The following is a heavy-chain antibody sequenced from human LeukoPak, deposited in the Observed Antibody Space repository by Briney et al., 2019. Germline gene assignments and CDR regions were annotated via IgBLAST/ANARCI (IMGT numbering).Heavy chain of an antibody. D-gene: IGHD3-22*01. Sequence: GGSLRLSCAASGFTFSSYWMHWVRQAPGKGLVWVSRINSDGSSTSYADSVKGRFTISRDKAKNTLYLQMNSLRAEDTAVYYCARDPLGYDSSGYYDYWGQGTLVTVSS. J-gene: IGHJ4*02. V-gene: IGHV3-74*01. CDR1: GFTFSSYW. CDR3: ARDPLGYDSSGYYDY. CDR2: INSDGSST.